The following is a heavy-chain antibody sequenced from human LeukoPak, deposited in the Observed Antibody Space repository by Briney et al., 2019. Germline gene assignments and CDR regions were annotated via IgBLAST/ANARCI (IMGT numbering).Heavy chain of an antibody. CDR2: INSDGSST. CDR1: GFTFSSHY. Sequence: GGSLRLSCAASGFTFSSHYMHWVRHAPGKGLVWVSRINSDGSSTSYADSVKGRFTISRDNVKNTMYLQMNSLRVEDTAVYYSVRMLGGWGQGTLVTVSS. CDR3: VRMLGG. J-gene: IGHJ4*02. D-gene: IGHD3-16*01. V-gene: IGHV3-74*01.